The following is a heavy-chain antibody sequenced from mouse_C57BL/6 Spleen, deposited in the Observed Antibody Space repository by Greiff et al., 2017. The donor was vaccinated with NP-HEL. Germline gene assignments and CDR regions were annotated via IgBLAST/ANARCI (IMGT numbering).Heavy chain of an antibody. CDR2: ILPGSGST. J-gene: IGHJ2*01. V-gene: IGHV1-9*01. D-gene: IGHD1-1*01. Sequence: QVQLQQSGAELMKPGASVKLSCKATGYTFTGYWIEWVKQRPGHGLEWIGEILPGSGSTNYNEKFKGKATFTADTSSNTAYMQLSSLTTEDAAIYYCARGVDYYGSSSYYFDCWGQGTTLTVSS. CDR1: GYTFTGYW. CDR3: ARGVDYYGSSSYYFDC.